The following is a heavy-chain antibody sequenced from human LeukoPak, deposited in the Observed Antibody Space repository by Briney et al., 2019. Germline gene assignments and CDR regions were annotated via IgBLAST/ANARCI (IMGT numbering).Heavy chain of an antibody. CDR2: IYYTGST. Sequence: SETLSLTCTVSGGSISSYYWSWIRQPPGKGLEWIGYIYYTGSTKYKPSLKSRVTISVDTSKNQFSLKLSSVTAADTAVYYCARGRFLDTFDIWGQGTMVTVSS. J-gene: IGHJ3*02. D-gene: IGHD3-3*01. CDR3: ARGRFLDTFDI. V-gene: IGHV4-59*01. CDR1: GGSISSYY.